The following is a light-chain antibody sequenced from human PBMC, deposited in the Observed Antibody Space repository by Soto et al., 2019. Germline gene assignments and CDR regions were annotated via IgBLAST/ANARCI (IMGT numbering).Light chain of an antibody. CDR1: QSLLYSSNNKNY. V-gene: IGKV4-1*01. CDR2: WSS. Sequence: DIVMTQSPDSLAVSLGERATIDCRSSQSLLYSSNNKNYLAWYQQKPGQPPTLLIYWSSTRESGVPDRFSGSGSGTDFTLTISSLQAEDVAVYYCQKYNNWPITCGQGTRRAIK. CDR3: QKYNNWPIT. J-gene: IGKJ5*01.